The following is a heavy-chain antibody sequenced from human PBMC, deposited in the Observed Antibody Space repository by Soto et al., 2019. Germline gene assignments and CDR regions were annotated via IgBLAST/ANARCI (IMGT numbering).Heavy chain of an antibody. D-gene: IGHD2-21*02. V-gene: IGHV1-69*13. Sequence: SVKVSCKASGGTFSSYAISWVRQAPGQGLEWMGGIIPIFGTANYAQKFQGRATITADESTSTAYMELSSLRSEDTAVYYCARGTASYYYYYGMDVWGQGTTVTVSS. CDR3: ARGTASYYYYYGMDV. J-gene: IGHJ6*02. CDR2: IIPIFGTA. CDR1: GGTFSSYA.